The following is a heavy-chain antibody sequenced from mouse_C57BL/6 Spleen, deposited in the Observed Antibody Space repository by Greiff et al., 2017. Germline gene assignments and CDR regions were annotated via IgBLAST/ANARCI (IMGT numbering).Heavy chain of an antibody. CDR3: AREGAYYSNYYAMDY. CDR2: IYPRDGST. D-gene: IGHD2-5*01. CDR1: GYTFTSYD. V-gene: IGHV1-85*01. Sequence: VQLQQSGPELVKPGASVKLSCKASGYTFTSYDINWVKQRPGQGLEWIGWIYPRDGSTKYNEKFKGKATLTVDTSSSTAYMELHSLTSEDSAVYVCAREGAYYSNYYAMDYWGQGTSVTVSS. J-gene: IGHJ4*01.